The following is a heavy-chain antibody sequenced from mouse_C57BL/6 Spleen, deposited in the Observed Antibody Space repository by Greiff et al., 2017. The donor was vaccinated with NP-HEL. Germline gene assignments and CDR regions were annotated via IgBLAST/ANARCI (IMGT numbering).Heavy chain of an antibody. J-gene: IGHJ1*03. CDR3: ARPTVVATPWYFDV. V-gene: IGHV1-26*01. CDR1: GYTFTDYY. Sequence: VQLQQSGPELVKPGASVKISCKASGYTFTDYYMNWVKQSHGKSLEWIGDINPNNGGTSYNQKFKGKATLTVDKSSSTAYMELRSLTSEDSAVYYCARPTVVATPWYFDVWGTGTTVTVSS. D-gene: IGHD1-1*01. CDR2: INPNNGGT.